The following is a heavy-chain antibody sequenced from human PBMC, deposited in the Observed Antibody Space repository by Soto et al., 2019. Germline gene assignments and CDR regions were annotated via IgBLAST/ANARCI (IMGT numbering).Heavy chain of an antibody. D-gene: IGHD6-19*01. Sequence: SGGSTYYADSEKSRFTMTRDTSTSTVYMELSSLRSEDTAVYYCARSGGGPKHSSFFYFDYWGQGTLVTVSS. J-gene: IGHJ4*02. CDR2: SGGST. V-gene: IGHV1-46*03. CDR3: ARSGGGPKHSSFFYFDY.